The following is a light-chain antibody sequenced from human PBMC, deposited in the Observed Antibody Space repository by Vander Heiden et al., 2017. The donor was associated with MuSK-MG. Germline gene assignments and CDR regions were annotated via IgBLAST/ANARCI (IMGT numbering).Light chain of an antibody. J-gene: IGLJ3*02. CDR2: SNK. V-gene: IGLV1-44*01. CDR3: AAWDDSLNGPV. Sequence: PGQRVTTSCSGSSSHIGSNTVNWYQQRPGTAPKLLIDSNKQRPSGVPDRFSGSKSGTSASLAISGLQSEDEADYYCAAWDDSLNGPVFGGGTKLTVL. CDR1: SSHIGSNT.